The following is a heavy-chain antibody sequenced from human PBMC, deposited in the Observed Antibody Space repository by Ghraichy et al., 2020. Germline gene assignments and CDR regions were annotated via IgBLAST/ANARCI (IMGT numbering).Heavy chain of an antibody. CDR2: IYYSGST. D-gene: IGHD5-18*01. CDR1: GDSISSSSYY. J-gene: IGHJ4*02. CDR3: ARFGGFSDVDTAMVPY. V-gene: IGHV4-39*07. Sequence: SETLSLTCTVSGDSISSSSYYWGWIRQPPGKGLEWIGSIYYSGSTYYNPSLKSRVTISVDTSKNQFSLKLSSVTAADTAVYYCARFGGFSDVDTAMVPYWGQGTLVTVSS.